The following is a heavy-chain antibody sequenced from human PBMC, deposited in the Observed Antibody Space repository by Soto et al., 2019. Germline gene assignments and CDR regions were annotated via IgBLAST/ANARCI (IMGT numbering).Heavy chain of an antibody. CDR1: GGSISSSSYY. V-gene: IGHV4-39*01. CDR3: DCYYDSSGTNHAFDI. CDR2: IYYSGST. J-gene: IGHJ3*02. Sequence: SETLSLTCTVSGGSISSSSYYWGWIRQPPGKGLEWIGSIYYSGSTYYNPSLKSRVTISVDTSKDQFSLKLSSVTAADTAVYYCDCYYDSSGTNHAFDIWGQGTMVTVSS. D-gene: IGHD3-22*01.